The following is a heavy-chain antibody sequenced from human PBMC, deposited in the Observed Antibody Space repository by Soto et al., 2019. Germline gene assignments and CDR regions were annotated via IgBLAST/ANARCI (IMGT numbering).Heavy chain of an antibody. D-gene: IGHD3-16*02. CDR1: GGSISSGGYY. CDR3: ARGGRIMITFGGVIVIQGGPDY. Sequence: QVQLQESGPGLVKPSQTLSLTCTVSGGSISSGGYYWNWIRQHPGKGLEWIGYIYYSGSTYYNPSLKSRVTIAVDTSKNQFSLKLSSVTAADTAVYYCARGGRIMITFGGVIVIQGGPDYWGQGTLVTVSS. CDR2: IYYSGST. J-gene: IGHJ4*02. V-gene: IGHV4-31*03.